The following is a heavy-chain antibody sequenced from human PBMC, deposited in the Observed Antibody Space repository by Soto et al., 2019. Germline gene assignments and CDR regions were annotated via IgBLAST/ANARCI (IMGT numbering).Heavy chain of an antibody. CDR1: CGSISTDHYH. V-gene: IGHV4-30-4*01. CDR3: AREDDGGDRDYYGLDV. Sequence: PSETLSLTCTVSCGSISTDHYHWTWIRQAPGKGLEWIGYIHYSGSIQFNPSLQSRVSMSVDTSKNLFSLRLSSVTAADTAVYFCAREDDGGDRDYYGLDVWGQGTTVTVSS. J-gene: IGHJ6*02. D-gene: IGHD2-21*02. CDR2: IHYSGSI.